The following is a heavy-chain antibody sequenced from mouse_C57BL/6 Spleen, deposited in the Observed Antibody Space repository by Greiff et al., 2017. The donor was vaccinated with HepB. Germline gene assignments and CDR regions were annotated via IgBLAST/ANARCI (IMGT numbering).Heavy chain of an antibody. CDR2: INPYNGGT. J-gene: IGHJ2*01. D-gene: IGHD1-1*01. Sequence: EVQLQQSGPVLVKPGASVKMSCKASGYTFTDYYMNWVKQSHGKSLEWIGVINPYNGGTSYNQKFKGKATLTVDKSSSTAYMELNSLTSEDSAVYYCARNSHYYGSFDYWGQGTTLTVSS. V-gene: IGHV1-19*01. CDR1: GYTFTDYY. CDR3: ARNSHYYGSFDY.